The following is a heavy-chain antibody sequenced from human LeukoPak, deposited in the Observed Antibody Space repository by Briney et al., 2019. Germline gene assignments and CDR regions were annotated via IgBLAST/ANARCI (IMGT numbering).Heavy chain of an antibody. CDR1: GFTFSSYS. CDR3: AKDHNPYYDSSGYYRVGYWYFDL. V-gene: IGHV3-48*01. CDR2: IDSSSSTV. J-gene: IGHJ2*01. D-gene: IGHD3-22*01. Sequence: PGGSLRLSCAASGFTFSSYSMNWVRQAPGKGLEWVSYIDSSSSTVLYADSVKGRFTISRDNSKNTLYLQMNSLRAEDTAVYYYAKDHNPYYDSSGYYRVGYWYFDLWGRGTLVTVSS.